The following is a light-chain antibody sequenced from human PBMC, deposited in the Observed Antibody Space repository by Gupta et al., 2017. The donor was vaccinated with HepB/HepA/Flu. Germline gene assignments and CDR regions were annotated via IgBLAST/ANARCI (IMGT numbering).Light chain of an antibody. CDR1: QSISSY. CDR3: QQSYSTPLT. V-gene: IGKV1-39*01. CDR2: AAS. J-gene: IGKJ4*01. Sequence: DIKMTQSPSSLSASVVDRVTITCRASQSISSYLNWYQQKPGKAPKLLIYAASSLQSGVPSRFSGSGSGTDFSLTISSRQPEDFATYYCQQSYSTPLTFGGGTKVEIK.